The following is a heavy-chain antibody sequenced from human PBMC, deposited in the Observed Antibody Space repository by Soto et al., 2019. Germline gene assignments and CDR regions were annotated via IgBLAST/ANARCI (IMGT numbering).Heavy chain of an antibody. Sequence: QVQLVQSGAEVKKPGASVRVSCKASGYTITCCAMHWVRQAPGQRPEWKGWFNAGDGDTKYSQNFQGRFTIIRDTSASTVYMELSSLRPEDTAVYYCARDGEDKAAAAMVYWGQGTLVTVSS. J-gene: IGHJ4*02. CDR1: GYTITCCA. CDR3: ARDGEDKAAAAMVY. D-gene: IGHD6-13*01. V-gene: IGHV1-3*01. CDR2: FNAGDGDT.